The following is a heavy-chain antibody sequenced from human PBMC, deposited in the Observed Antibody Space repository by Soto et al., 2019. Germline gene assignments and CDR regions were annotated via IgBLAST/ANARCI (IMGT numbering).Heavy chain of an antibody. Sequence: QLHLVQSGAVVKKPGASVTVSCSASGYPVTAYYMHWVRQAPGRGLEWMGGINPATGPAKYTQTFRGRVTMTRDTSTSTLFRELSGLTSGDTGVFYCARGGGVGVAGSAAFDMWGQGTVVTVSS. V-gene: IGHV1-2*02. CDR3: ARGGGVGVAGSAAFDM. CDR1: GYPVTAYY. CDR2: INPATGPA. D-gene: IGHD3-3*01. J-gene: IGHJ3*02.